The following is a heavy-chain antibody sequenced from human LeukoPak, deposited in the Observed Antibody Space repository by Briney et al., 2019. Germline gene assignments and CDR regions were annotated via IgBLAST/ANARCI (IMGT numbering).Heavy chain of an antibody. D-gene: IGHD6-6*01. CDR3: ARDFKAARLPSYMDV. CDR2: IKSKTDGGTT. V-gene: IGHV3-15*01. Sequence: GGSLRLSCAASGFTFSNAWMSWVRQAPGKGLEWVGRIKSKTDGGTTDYAAPVKGRFTISRDDSKNTLYLQMNSLRAEDTAVYYCARDFKAARLPSYMDVWGKGTTVTVSS. CDR1: GFTFSNAW. J-gene: IGHJ6*03.